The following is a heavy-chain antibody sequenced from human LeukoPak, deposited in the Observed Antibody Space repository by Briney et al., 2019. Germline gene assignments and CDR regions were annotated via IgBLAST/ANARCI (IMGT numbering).Heavy chain of an antibody. J-gene: IGHJ5*02. CDR3: ARHSSRWYDGGINWFDP. D-gene: IGHD6-19*01. CDR1: GFTFSNYA. Sequence: GGFLRLSCAASGFTFSNYAMHWVRQAPDKGLEWVAIISYDGNTKYYVDSVKGRFTISRDNSENTLYLQMNSLRAEDTAVYYCARHSSRWYDGGINWFDPWGQGTLVTVSS. V-gene: IGHV3-30*04. CDR2: ISYDGNTK.